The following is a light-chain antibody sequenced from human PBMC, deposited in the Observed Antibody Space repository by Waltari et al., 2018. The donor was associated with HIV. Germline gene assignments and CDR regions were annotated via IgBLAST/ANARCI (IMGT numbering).Light chain of an antibody. CDR1: TSAVGGYNY. V-gene: IGLV2-14*03. CDR3: SSYRNSTFYV. J-gene: IGLJ1*01. CDR2: DFS. Sequence: QSALTQPASVSGSPGQSITISCTGTTSAVGGYNYVSWYQQHPGKAPRVIIYDFSNRPSGVSDRFSGSKTSNTASLTISGLQAEDGGDYFCSSYRNSTFYVFGNGTKVTVL.